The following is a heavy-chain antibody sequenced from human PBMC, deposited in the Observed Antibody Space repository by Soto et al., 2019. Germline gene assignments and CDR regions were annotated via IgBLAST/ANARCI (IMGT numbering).Heavy chain of an antibody. J-gene: IGHJ6*03. CDR3: ARGNWNDYYYYYYYMDV. D-gene: IGHD1-1*01. V-gene: IGHV1-8*01. CDR2: MNPNSGNT. CDR1: GYTFTSYD. Sequence: QVQLVQSGAEVTKPGASVKVSCKASGYTFTSYDINWVRQATGQGLEWMGWMNPNSGNTGYAQKFQGRVTMTRNTSISTAYMELSSLRSEDTAVYYCARGNWNDYYYYYYYMDVWGKGTTVTVSS.